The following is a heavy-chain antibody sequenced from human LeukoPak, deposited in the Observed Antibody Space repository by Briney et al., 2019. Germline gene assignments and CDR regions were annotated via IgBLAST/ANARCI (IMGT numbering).Heavy chain of an antibody. CDR3: AREGSGGIDY. D-gene: IGHD1-26*01. V-gene: IGHV3-23*01. J-gene: IGHJ4*02. CDR1: GFTFSSYA. Sequence: GGSLRLSCAASGFTFSSYAMTWVRQAPGKGLEWVSAISGRGVNTYYADSVKGRFTISRDNAKNTLFLQMDSLRAEDTAVYYCAREGSGGIDYWGQGTLVTVSS. CDR2: ISGRGVNT.